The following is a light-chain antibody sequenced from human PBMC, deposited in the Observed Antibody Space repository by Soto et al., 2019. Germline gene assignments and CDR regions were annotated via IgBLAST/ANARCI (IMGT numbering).Light chain of an antibody. Sequence: QSALNQPASVSGSPGQSITISCTGTSNDVGGYDYVTWYQHHPGKAPKLMIYDVSNRPSGISDRFSASKSGNTASLTISGVQAEDEAHYYCSSYTSRATLVFGGGTKLTVL. J-gene: IGLJ2*01. CDR2: DVS. V-gene: IGLV2-14*03. CDR1: SNDVGGYDY. CDR3: SSYTSRATLV.